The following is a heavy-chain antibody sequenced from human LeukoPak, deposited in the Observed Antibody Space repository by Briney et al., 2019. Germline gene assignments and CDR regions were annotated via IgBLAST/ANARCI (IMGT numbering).Heavy chain of an antibody. CDR2: ISSSSSYI. Sequence: AGGSLRLSCAASGLTFSSYSMNWVRQAPGKGLEWVSSISSSSSYIYYADSVKGRFTISRDNAKNSLYLQMNSLRAEDTAVYYCARDLYQYSYGPGYWGQGTLVTVSS. CDR3: ARDLYQYSYGPGY. J-gene: IGHJ4*02. D-gene: IGHD5-18*01. V-gene: IGHV3-21*01. CDR1: GLTFSSYS.